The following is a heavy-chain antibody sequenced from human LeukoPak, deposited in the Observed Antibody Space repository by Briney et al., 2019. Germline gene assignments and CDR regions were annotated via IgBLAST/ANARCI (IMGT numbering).Heavy chain of an antibody. CDR1: GFTFSIYS. D-gene: IGHD6-13*01. CDR2: ISSSSSYI. Sequence: GGSLRLSCAASGFTFSIYSMNWVRQAPGKGLEWVSSISSSSSYIYYADSVKGRFTISRDNAKNSLYLQMNSLRAEDTAVYYCARDPYSSSWSDPWGQGTLVTVSS. J-gene: IGHJ5*02. CDR3: ARDPYSSSWSDP. V-gene: IGHV3-21*01.